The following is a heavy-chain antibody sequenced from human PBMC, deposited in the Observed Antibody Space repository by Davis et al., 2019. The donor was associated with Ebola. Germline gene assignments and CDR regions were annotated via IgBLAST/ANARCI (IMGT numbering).Heavy chain of an antibody. CDR2: INQDGSEK. CDR3: AREGGGTWGY. V-gene: IGHV3-7*01. J-gene: IGHJ4*02. Sequence: GGSLRPSCAAPGFPFNMYWMSWVRQTPGKGLEWLANINQDGSEKYYVDSVKGRFTISRDNGENLLFLQMNSLRVDDTAVCYCAREGGGTWGYWGQGSLVTVSS. CDR1: GFPFNMYW. D-gene: IGHD2-15*01.